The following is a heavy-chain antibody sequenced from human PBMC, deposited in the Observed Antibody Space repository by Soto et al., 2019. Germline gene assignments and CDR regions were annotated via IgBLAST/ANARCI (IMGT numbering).Heavy chain of an antibody. D-gene: IGHD1-20*01. CDR2: IYYSGST. Sequence: SETLSHTCTVSGGSISSSSYYWGCIRQPPGKGLEWIGSIYYSGSTYYNPSLKSRVTISVDTSKNQFSLKLSSGTAADTAVYYCARPNGGVTGTRHGWFEPWGPGPLGTVSS. J-gene: IGHJ5*02. CDR1: GGSISSSSYY. CDR3: ARPNGGVTGTRHGWFEP. V-gene: IGHV4-39*01.